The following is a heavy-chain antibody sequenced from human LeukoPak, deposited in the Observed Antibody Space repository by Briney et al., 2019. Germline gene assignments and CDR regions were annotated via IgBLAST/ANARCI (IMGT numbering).Heavy chain of an antibody. CDR1: GFTFDDYA. D-gene: IGHD6-6*01. CDR3: AKSSGPTNWFDP. CDR2: ISWNSGSI. V-gene: IGHV3-9*01. J-gene: IGHJ5*02. Sequence: GGSLRLSCAASGFTFDDYAMRWVRQAPGKGLEWVSGISWNSGSIGYADSVKGRFTISRDNAKNSLYLQMNSLRAEDTALYYCAKSSGPTNWFDPWGQGTLVTVSS.